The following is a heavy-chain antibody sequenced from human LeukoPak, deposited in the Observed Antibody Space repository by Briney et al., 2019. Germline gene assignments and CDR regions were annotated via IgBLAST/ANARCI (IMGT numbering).Heavy chain of an antibody. CDR3: ARDHFSGCPDY. CDR1: GFTLDTYW. J-gene: IGHJ4*02. D-gene: IGHD6-19*01. V-gene: IGHV3-74*01. Sequence: GGSLRLSCAASGFTLDTYWMHWVRQAPATGLVWVARINSDGSSTSYADSVKGRFTISRDNAKNTLHLQMNSLRADDTAVYYCARDHFSGCPDYWGQGTLVTVSS. CDR2: INSDGSST.